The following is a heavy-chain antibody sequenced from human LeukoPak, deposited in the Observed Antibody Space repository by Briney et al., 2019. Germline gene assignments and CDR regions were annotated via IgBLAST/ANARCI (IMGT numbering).Heavy chain of an antibody. J-gene: IGHJ4*02. CDR3: GRLARNAWFAVDY. D-gene: IGHD3-10*01. CDR1: DFTFSFYW. Sequence: GGSLRLSCAASDFTFSFYWMTWVRQAPGEGLEWVANILPDGSEKYYLDSVKGRFTISRDNPTNSLYLQINSLRAEDTALYYCGRLARNAWFAVDYWGQGTLVTVSS. V-gene: IGHV3-7*01. CDR2: ILPDGSEK.